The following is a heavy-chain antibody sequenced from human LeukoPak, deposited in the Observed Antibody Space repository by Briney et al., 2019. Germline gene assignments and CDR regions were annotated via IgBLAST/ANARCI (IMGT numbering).Heavy chain of an antibody. J-gene: IGHJ3*02. CDR3: ARGKNDLWSSYYYDAFDI. CDR1: GGTFSSYA. Sequence: SVKVSCKASGGTFSSYAISWVRQAPGQGLEWMVGIIPIFGTANYAQKFQYRVTITADESTRTAYMELRSLRSEETAVYYCARGKNDLWSSYYYDAFDIWGQGKMVTVSS. CDR2: IIPIFGTA. V-gene: IGHV1-69*13. D-gene: IGHD3-3*01.